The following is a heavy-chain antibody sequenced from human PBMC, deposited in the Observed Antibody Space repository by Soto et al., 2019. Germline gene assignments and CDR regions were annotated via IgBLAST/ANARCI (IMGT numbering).Heavy chain of an antibody. CDR1: GFSFSSYA. CDR2: ITASGDAT. V-gene: IGHV3-23*01. Sequence: EVQLLESGGGLEQPGGSLRLSCAASGFSFSSYAMTWVRQAPGKGPECVSVITASGDATAYADSVKGRFTMSRDNSKNTLFLKVNSLRVEDTAVFYCAEGTLRWCRGSTCYPFDSWGQGTLVTVSS. D-gene: IGHD2-15*01. CDR3: AEGTLRWCRGSTCYPFDS. J-gene: IGHJ4*02.